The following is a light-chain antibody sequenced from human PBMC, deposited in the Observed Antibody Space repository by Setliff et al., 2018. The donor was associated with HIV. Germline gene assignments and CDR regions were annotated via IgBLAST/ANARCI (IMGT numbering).Light chain of an antibody. CDR1: SSDVGGYNY. Sequence: QSALTQPASVSGSPGQSLTTACTGTSSDVGGYNYVSWYQQHPGKAPKLMIYDVNNRPSGVSTRFSGSKSGRTASLTISGLQAEDEADYYCSSYTGISTVVFGGGTKVTVL. J-gene: IGLJ2*01. CDR2: DVN. V-gene: IGLV2-14*03. CDR3: SSYTGISTVV.